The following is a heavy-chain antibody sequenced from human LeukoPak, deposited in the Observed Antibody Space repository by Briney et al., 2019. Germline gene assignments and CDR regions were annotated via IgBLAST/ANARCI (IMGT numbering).Heavy chain of an antibody. Sequence: PSETLSLTCAVYGGSFSGYYWSWIRQPPGKGLEWIGEINHSGSTNYNPSLKSRVTISVDTSKNQFSLKLSSVTAADTAVYYCARGPLDNWNGLTLFGYWGQGTLVTVSS. J-gene: IGHJ4*02. CDR2: INHSGST. D-gene: IGHD1-20*01. CDR3: ARGPLDNWNGLTLFGY. V-gene: IGHV4-34*01. CDR1: GGSFSGYY.